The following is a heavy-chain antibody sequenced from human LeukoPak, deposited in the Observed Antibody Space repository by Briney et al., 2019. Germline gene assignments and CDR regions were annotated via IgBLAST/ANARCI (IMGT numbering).Heavy chain of an antibody. CDR2: IYTSGST. CDR1: GGSISSGSYY. J-gene: IGHJ4*02. V-gene: IGHV4-61*02. CDR3: ARFTIFKTEGDY. Sequence: PSETLSLTCTVSGGSISSGSYYWSWIRQPAGKGLEWIGRIYTSGSTNYNPSLKSRVTISVDTSKNQFSLKLSSVTAADTAVYYCARFTIFKTEGDYWGQGTLVTVSS. D-gene: IGHD3-3*01.